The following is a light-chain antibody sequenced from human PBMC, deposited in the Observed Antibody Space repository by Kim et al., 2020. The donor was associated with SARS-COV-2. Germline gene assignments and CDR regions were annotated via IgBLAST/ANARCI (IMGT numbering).Light chain of an antibody. CDR3: LQYSNWFHR. Sequence: EIVMTQSPVTLSVSPGDRATLSCRASQSIGINLAWYQQKPGQAPRLLMYSASTRATGVPARFSGSGSGTEFTLTISSLQSEDFAVYYCLQYSNWFHRFGQGTKLEIK. V-gene: IGKV3-15*01. CDR1: QSIGIN. CDR2: SAS. J-gene: IGKJ2*03.